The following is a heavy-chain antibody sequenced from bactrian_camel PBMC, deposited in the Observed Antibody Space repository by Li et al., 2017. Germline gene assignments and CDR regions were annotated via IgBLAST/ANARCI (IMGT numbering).Heavy chain of an antibody. D-gene: IGHD2*01. CDR2: MDHNGDT. J-gene: IGHJ6*01. Sequence: DVQLVESGGGSAQAGGSLRLACVASEYAACMAWFRQAPGKRGEGVAAMDHNGDTSYIQSVQGRFTISRDNAKNTLYLQMNNLKPEDTAMYYCAAHPRDCPLHIAVTAALGKIDDFAYRGQGTQVTVS. CDR3: AAHPRDCPLHIAVTAALGKIDDFAY. CDR1: EYAAC. V-gene: IGHV3S42*01.